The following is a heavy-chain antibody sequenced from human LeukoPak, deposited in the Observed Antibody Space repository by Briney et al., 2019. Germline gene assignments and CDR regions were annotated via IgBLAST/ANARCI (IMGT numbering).Heavy chain of an antibody. CDR1: GGSISSSSYY. V-gene: IGHV4-39*07. Sequence: SETPSLTCTVSGGSISSSSYYWGWIRQPPGKGLEWIGSIYYSGSTYYNPSLKSRVTISVDTSKNQFSLKLSSVTAADTAVYYCARVKVLFFDYWGQGTLVTVSS. J-gene: IGHJ4*02. D-gene: IGHD2-21*01. CDR3: ARVKVLFFDY. CDR2: IYYSGST.